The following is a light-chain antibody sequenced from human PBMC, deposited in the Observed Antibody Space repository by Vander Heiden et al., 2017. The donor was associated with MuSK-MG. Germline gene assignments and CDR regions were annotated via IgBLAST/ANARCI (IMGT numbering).Light chain of an antibody. CDR2: KAS. CDR1: QTISNW. CDR3: QQDHSSRT. J-gene: IGKJ1*01. Sequence: DIQMTQSPSTLSASVGDTVTITCRASQTISNWLAWYQQKPGRAPNLLIYKASSLEIGVPLRFSGSGSETEFTLTISGLQPDDFATYYCQQDHSSRTFGPGTKVEIK. V-gene: IGKV1-5*03.